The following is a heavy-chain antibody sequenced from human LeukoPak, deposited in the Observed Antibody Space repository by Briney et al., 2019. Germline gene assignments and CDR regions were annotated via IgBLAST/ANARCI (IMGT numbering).Heavy chain of an antibody. J-gene: IGHJ4*02. Sequence: SETLSLTCTVSGGSISSGDYYWSWIRQPPGKGLEWIGYIYYSGSTYYNPSLKSRVTISVDTSKNQFSLKLSSVTAADTAVYYCARINRFGEGFDYWGQGTLVTVSS. CDR1: GGSISSGDYY. CDR2: IYYSGST. D-gene: IGHD3-10*01. V-gene: IGHV4-30-4*01. CDR3: ARINRFGEGFDY.